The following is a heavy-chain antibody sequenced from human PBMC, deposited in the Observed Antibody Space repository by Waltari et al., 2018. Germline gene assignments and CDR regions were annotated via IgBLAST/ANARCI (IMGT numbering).Heavy chain of an antibody. V-gene: IGHV4-39*01. J-gene: IGHJ1*01. D-gene: IGHD4-17*01. CDR1: GGSISTTYN. CDR2: MQYRGGT. Sequence: QLQLQESGPGLVKPSETLSLTCTVSGGSISTTYNWGWIRQPPVKGLEWMGNMQYRGGTFYNPSLVSRVTISLDTWKNQFSLRLSSVGAADTAVYFCGRIAFGDEGGYFQYWGQGTLVTVSS. CDR3: GRIAFGDEGGYFQY.